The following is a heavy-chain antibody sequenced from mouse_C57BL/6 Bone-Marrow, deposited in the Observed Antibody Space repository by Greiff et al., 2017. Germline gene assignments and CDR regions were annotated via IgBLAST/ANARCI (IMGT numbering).Heavy chain of an antibody. D-gene: IGHD4-1*01. CDR3: ARSGPLGRSFDY. V-gene: IGHV1-55*01. CDR1: GYTFTSYW. Sequence: QVQLKESGAELVKPGASVKMSCKASGYTFTSYWITWVKQRPGQGLEWIGDIYPTSGRTNYNEKFKSKAILTVDTSSNTAYMHLSSLTSEDSAVFCCARSGPLGRSFDYWGQGTTLTVSS. CDR2: IYPTSGRT. J-gene: IGHJ2*01.